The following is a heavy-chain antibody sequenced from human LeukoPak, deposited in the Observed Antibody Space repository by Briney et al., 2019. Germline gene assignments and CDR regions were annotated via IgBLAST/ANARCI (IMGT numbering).Heavy chain of an antibody. CDR3: ARVAAEVVGVPGAIGFGWLRRDYYYMDV. CDR2: INPSGGST. CDR1: GYTFTSYY. D-gene: IGHD2-2*02. Sequence: GASVKVSCKASGYTFTSYYMHWVRQAPGEGLEWMGIINPSGGSTSYAQKFQGRVTMTRDMSTSTVYMELSSLRSDDTAVYYCARVAAEVVGVPGAIGFGWLRRDYYYMDVWGKGTTVTVSS. V-gene: IGHV1-46*01. J-gene: IGHJ6*03.